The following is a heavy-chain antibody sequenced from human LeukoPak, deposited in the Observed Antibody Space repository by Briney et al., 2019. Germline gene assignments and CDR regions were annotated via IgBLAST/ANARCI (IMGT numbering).Heavy chain of an antibody. V-gene: IGHV4-59*01. Sequence: SEPLSLTCTVSGGSISSYYWSWIRQPPGKGLEWIGYIYYSGSTNYNPSLKSRVTISVDTSKNQFSLKLSSVTAADTAVYYCASSATQEVLFYYWGQGTLVTVSS. D-gene: IGHD3-10*01. CDR1: GGSISSYY. CDR3: ASSATQEVLFYY. CDR2: IYYSGST. J-gene: IGHJ4*02.